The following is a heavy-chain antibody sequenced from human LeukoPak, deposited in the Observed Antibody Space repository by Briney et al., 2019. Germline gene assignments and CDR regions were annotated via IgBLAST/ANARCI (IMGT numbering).Heavy chain of an antibody. CDR3: AKDPGGGGYFDY. V-gene: IGHV3-30*18. J-gene: IGHJ4*02. D-gene: IGHD3-16*01. CDR1: GFTFSSYG. CDR2: ISYDGSNK. Sequence: PGGSLRLSCAASGFTFSSYGMHWVRQAPGKGLEWVAVISYDGSNKYYADSVKGRSTISRDNSKNTLYLQMNSLRAEDTAVYYCAKDPGGGGYFDYWGQGTLVTVSS.